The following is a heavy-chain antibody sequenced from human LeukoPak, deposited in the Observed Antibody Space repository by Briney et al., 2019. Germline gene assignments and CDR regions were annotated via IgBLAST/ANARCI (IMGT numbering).Heavy chain of an antibody. Sequence: ASVKVSCKASGGTFSSYAISWVRQAPGQVLAWMGRIIPILGIANYAQKFQGRVTITADKSTSTAYMELSSLRSEDTAAYYCAIVMDRTTTEYWGQGTLVTVSS. D-gene: IGHD4-17*01. J-gene: IGHJ4*02. CDR3: AIVMDRTTTEY. V-gene: IGHV1-69*04. CDR2: IIPILGIA. CDR1: GGTFSSYA.